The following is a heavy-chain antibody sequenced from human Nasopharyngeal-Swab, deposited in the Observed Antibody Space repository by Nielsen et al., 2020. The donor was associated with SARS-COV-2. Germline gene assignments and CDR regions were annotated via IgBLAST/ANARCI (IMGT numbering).Heavy chain of an antibody. CDR3: ARDGLDYDFWSAYFMDV. D-gene: IGHD3-3*01. CDR1: GFTFDDYG. Sequence: GESLKISCAASGFTFDDYGMSWVRQAPGKGLEWVSSISGSTTYIYYADSVRGRFTISRDNAKNSLHLQMNSLRAEDTAVYYCARDGLDYDFWSAYFMDVWGQGTTVTVSS. V-gene: IGHV3-21*01. CDR2: ISGSTTYI. J-gene: IGHJ6*02.